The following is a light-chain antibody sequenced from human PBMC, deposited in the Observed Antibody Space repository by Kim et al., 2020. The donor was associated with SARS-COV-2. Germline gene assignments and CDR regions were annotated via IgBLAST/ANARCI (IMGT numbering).Light chain of an antibody. V-gene: IGKV1-39*01. CDR3: QQTYRSPPT. J-gene: IGKJ2*01. Sequence: ASVGDRVTITGRASQNIIRYLNWYQQKPGKVPKLLISTASTWQTGVPSRFSGSGSGTDFTLTINRRQPEDFATYYCQQTYRSPPTFGQGTKREI. CDR2: TAS. CDR1: QNIIRY.